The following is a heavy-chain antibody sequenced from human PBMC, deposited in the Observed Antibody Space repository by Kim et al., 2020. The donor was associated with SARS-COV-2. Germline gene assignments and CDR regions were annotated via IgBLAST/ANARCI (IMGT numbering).Heavy chain of an antibody. D-gene: IGHD6-13*01. CDR3: AKGLGSTWYPPDY. CDR1: GFTFSSYA. J-gene: IGHJ4*02. Sequence: LSLTCAASGFTFSSYAMSWARQASGRGLEWVSGIRGSGENTYYADSVRGRFTISRDDSKNMLYLQMNSLRAEDTAIYFCAKGLGSTWYPPDYWGQGTLVTVSS. V-gene: IGHV3-23*01. CDR2: IRGSGENT.